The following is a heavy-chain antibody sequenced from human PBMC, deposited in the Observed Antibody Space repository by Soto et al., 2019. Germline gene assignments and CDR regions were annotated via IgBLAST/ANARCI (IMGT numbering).Heavy chain of an antibody. D-gene: IGHD2-2*01. V-gene: IGHV4-39*02. CDR1: GGSINYNSYH. Sequence: QLQLQESGPGLVKPSETLSLTCSVSGGSINYNSYHWGWIRQPPEQGLEWSGSIFYTGTTFYNPSLESRVTMSVDTSKISFSLPLTSVTAADTAVYVCARLVVVAPVANVWRQGTLVTVSS. J-gene: IGHJ4*02. CDR3: ARLVVVAPVANV. CDR2: IFYTGTT.